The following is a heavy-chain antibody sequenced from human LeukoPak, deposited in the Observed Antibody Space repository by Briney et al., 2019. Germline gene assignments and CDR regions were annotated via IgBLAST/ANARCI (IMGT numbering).Heavy chain of an antibody. CDR1: GYTFTGYY. J-gene: IGHJ4*02. V-gene: IGHV1-2*02. Sequence: GASVKVSCKASGYTFTGYYMHWVRQAPGQGLEWMGWIDPNSGGTNYAQTCQGRGTMTRETSISTVYMELSRLRSDDTAVYYCARCSSTSCYTSRIEYPGGEYYFDYWGQGPLVTVSS. CDR3: ARCSSTSCYTSRIEYPGGEYYFDY. D-gene: IGHD2-2*02. CDR2: IDPNSGGT.